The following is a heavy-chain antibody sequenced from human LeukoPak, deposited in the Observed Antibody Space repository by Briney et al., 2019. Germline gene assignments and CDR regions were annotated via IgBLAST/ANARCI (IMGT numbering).Heavy chain of an antibody. J-gene: IGHJ3*02. CDR2: IYYSGST. CDR1: GGSISSYY. CDR3: ARANFYYYDSSGVRAFDI. Sequence: SETLSLTCTVSGGSISSYYWNWIRQPPGRGLDWIGYIYYSGSTNYNPSLKSRVTISVDTSKNQFSLKLSSVTAADTAVYYCARANFYYYDSSGVRAFDIWGQGTMVTVSS. D-gene: IGHD3-22*01. V-gene: IGHV4-59*01.